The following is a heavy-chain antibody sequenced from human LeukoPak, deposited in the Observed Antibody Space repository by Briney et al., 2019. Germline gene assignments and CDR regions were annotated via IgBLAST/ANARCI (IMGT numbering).Heavy chain of an antibody. Sequence: PGGSLRLSCAASGFTFSSYWMSWVRQAPGKGLEWVANINEDGSEIYYVDSVKGRVTISRDNAKNSLYLQMNSLRVEDTAVYYCARDHNWGFDYWGQGTLVAVSS. CDR1: GFTFSSYW. CDR2: INEDGSEI. V-gene: IGHV3-7*01. J-gene: IGHJ4*02. CDR3: ARDHNWGFDY. D-gene: IGHD7-27*01.